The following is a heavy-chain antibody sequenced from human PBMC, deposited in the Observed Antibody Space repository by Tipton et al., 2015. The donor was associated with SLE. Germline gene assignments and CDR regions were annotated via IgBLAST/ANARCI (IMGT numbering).Heavy chain of an antibody. Sequence: TLSLTCTVSGAPINYGNYYWNWIRQPAGKGLEWIGRVYSSGRFEYSPSLKIRATISVDTSRNQFSLKLSSMIDADTAVYYCARGDNIGWFNYWGQGTLVTVSS. CDR2: VYSSGRF. CDR3: ARGDNIGWFNY. D-gene: IGHD6-25*01. J-gene: IGHJ4*02. V-gene: IGHV4-61*02. CDR1: GAPINYGNYY.